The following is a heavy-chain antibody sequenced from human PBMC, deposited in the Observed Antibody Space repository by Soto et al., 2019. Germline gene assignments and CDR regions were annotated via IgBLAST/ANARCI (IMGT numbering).Heavy chain of an antibody. CDR1: GGTFSSYA. J-gene: IGHJ6*02. CDR3: ARSQGSSTSLENYYYYYYGMDV. Sequence: QVQLVQSGAEVKKPGSSVKVSCKASGGTFSSYAISWVRQAPGQGLEWMGGIIPISDTTNYAQKFQGRVTITADESTTTAYMELSSLRSADTAVYYCARSQGSSTSLENYYYYYYGMDVWGQGTTVTVSS. CDR2: IIPISDTT. D-gene: IGHD2-2*01. V-gene: IGHV1-69*01.